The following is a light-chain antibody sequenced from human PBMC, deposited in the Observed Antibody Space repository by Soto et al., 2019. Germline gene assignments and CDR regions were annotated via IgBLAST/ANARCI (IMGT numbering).Light chain of an antibody. CDR3: AAWDDSLNGHVV. Sequence: QSVLTQPPSASGTPGQRVTISCSGSNSNIGRNTVNWYQHLPGTAPKLLMYSNNQRPSGVPDRFSASKSGTSASLAISGLQSEDEADYYCAAWDDSLNGHVVLGGGTKVTVL. J-gene: IGLJ2*01. CDR1: NSNIGRNT. CDR2: SNN. V-gene: IGLV1-44*01.